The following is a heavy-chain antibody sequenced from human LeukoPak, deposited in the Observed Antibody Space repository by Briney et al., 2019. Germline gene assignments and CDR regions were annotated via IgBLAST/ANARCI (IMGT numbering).Heavy chain of an antibody. V-gene: IGHV3-48*01. Sequence: GGSLRLSCAASGFTFTTYTMNWVRQTPGKGLEWVSFISSSSSAIYYADSVKGRFTISRDNAKNSLFLQMNSQRAEDTAVYYCAREYSSSSGRAFDIWGQGTMVTVSS. CDR3: AREYSSSSGRAFDI. CDR1: GFTFTTYT. D-gene: IGHD6-6*01. J-gene: IGHJ3*02. CDR2: ISSSSSAI.